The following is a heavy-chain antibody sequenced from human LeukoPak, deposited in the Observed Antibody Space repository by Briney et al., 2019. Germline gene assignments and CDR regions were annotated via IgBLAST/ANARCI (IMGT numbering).Heavy chain of an antibody. CDR2: VYYNGNT. Sequence: PSETLSLTCTLSTGSIGRDYWSWIRQPPGKGLEWIGYVYYNGNTIYNPSLMSRVTISVDTSKNQFSLNVTSVTAADTAVYYCARTTSSGWSRFFDFWSQGSLVTVSS. V-gene: IGHV4-59*01. D-gene: IGHD6-19*01. CDR1: TGSIGRDY. J-gene: IGHJ4*02. CDR3: ARTTSSGWSRFFDF.